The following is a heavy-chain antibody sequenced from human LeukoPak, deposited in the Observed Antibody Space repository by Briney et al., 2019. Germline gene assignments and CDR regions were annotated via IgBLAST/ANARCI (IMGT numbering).Heavy chain of an antibody. J-gene: IGHJ4*02. CDR1: GYTFTGYY. D-gene: IGHD3-9*01. V-gene: IGHV1-2*02. Sequence: PGASVKVSCKTSGYTFTGYYIHWVRQAPGQGLEWMGWINPNSGATKYAQKFQDRVFMTRDTSISTAYMELSRLKSDDTAVFYCARTFNLGDFLPGYYLNWGQGTLVTVSS. CDR2: INPNSGAT. CDR3: ARTFNLGDFLPGYYLN.